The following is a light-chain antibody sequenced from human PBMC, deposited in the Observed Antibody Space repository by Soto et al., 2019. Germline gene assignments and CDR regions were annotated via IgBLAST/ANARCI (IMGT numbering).Light chain of an antibody. V-gene: IGKV1-39*01. CDR3: QHGYSAPLT. J-gene: IGKJ4*01. CDR1: QSISTY. CDR2: AAS. Sequence: EIQMTHSPSSLSGSVGDRIVITSRASQSISTYLHWYQQKPGKAPNLLIYAASTLQSGVPSRFSGSGSGTDFTLTISSLQPEDFATYFCQHGYSAPLTFGGGTKVDIK.